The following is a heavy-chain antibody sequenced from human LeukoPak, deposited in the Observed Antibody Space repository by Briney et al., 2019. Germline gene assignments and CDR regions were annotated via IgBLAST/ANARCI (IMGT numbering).Heavy chain of an antibody. Sequence: GGSLRLSCAASGFTFRNYAMSWVRQAPGKGLEWVSAISSSGSSTYYADSVKGRFTISRDNSKDTLYLQMNSLRAEDTAVYYCAKRERERIRWYFFDYWGQGTLVTVYS. CDR1: GFTFRNYA. CDR2: ISSSGSST. D-gene: IGHD1-1*01. CDR3: AKRERERIRWYFFDY. V-gene: IGHV3-23*01. J-gene: IGHJ4*02.